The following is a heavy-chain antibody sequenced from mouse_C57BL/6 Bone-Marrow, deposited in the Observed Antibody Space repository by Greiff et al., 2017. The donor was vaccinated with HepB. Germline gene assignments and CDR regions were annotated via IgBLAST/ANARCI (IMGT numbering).Heavy chain of an antibody. Sequence: VQLQQSGAELVRPGASVKLSCTASGFNIKDDYMHWVKQRPEQGLEWIGWIDPENGDTEYASKFQGKATITADTSSNPAYLQLSSLTSEDTAVYYCTTTPGAYSPFAYWGQGTLVTVSA. CDR2: IDPENGDT. CDR3: TTTPGAYSPFAY. J-gene: IGHJ3*01. V-gene: IGHV14-4*01. D-gene: IGHD2-10*01. CDR1: GFNIKDDY.